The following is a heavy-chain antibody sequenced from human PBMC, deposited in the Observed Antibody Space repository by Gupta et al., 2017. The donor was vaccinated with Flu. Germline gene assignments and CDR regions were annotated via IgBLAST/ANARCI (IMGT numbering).Heavy chain of an antibody. Sequence: NRDYFHGGWTRPAPGKGLGWIGNYYLSGSNLLNPSLKEWITMSVETSKNPFSLKPGSVTAAGTAVYYCAEPSYNRGLDRGWGQGTLVTVSS. D-gene: IGHD3-10*01. J-gene: IGHJ4*02. CDR2: YYLSGSN. CDR1: NRDYFH. CDR3: AEPSYNRGLDRG. V-gene: IGHV4-39*01.